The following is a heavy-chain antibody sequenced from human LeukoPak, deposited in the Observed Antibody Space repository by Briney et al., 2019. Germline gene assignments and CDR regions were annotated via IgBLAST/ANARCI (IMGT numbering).Heavy chain of an antibody. CDR3: AKDHYGGNSPFDC. Sequence: PGGSLRLSCAASGFTFSSYWMHWVRQAPGKGLEWVAFIRYDGSNKYYADSVKGRFTISRDNSKNTLYLQMNSLRAEDTAVYYCAKDHYGGNSPFDCWGQGTLVTVSS. CDR2: IRYDGSNK. V-gene: IGHV3-30*02. CDR1: GFTFSSYW. D-gene: IGHD4-23*01. J-gene: IGHJ4*02.